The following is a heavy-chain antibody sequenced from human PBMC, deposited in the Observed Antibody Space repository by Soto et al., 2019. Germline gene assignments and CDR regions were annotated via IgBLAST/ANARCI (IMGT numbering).Heavy chain of an antibody. J-gene: IGHJ4*02. CDR3: ARLRFILTERDFDS. CDR1: GFTFTSYW. CDR2: IKQDGTSK. D-gene: IGHD3-16*01. V-gene: IGHV3-7*05. Sequence: EVQLVESGGGLVQPGGSLRLSCEASGFTFTSYWMSWVRQAPGKGLEWVANIKQDGTSKYYADSVKGRFTVSRDNAKSSVHLRMDSLRDDDTAVYRCARLRFILTERDFDSWGQGTLVSVSS.